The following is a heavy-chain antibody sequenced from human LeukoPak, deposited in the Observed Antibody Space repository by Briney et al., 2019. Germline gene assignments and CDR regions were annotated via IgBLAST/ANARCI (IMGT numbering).Heavy chain of an antibody. CDR2: IYTSGST. D-gene: IGHD6-6*01. J-gene: IGHJ4*02. CDR1: GGSISGYY. V-gene: IGHV4-4*07. Sequence: SETLSLTCTVSGGSISGYYWSWIRQPAGKGLEWIGRIYTSGSTNYNPSLKSRVTMSVDTSKNQFSLKLSSVTAADTAVYYCAREEYSSSPFDYWGQGTLVTVSS. CDR3: AREEYSSSPFDY.